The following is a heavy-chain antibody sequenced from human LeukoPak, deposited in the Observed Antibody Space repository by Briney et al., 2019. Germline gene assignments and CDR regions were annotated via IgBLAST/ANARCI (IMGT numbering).Heavy chain of an antibody. CDR1: GFTFSTFA. J-gene: IGHJ4*02. V-gene: IGHV3-23*01. CDR2: IFQGGGEI. Sequence: PGGSLRLSCAASGFTFSTFAMIRVRQPPGKGLEWVSSIFQGGGEIHYADSVRGRFTISRDNSKSTLFLQMNSLRAEDSAIYYCATYRQVLLPFESWGQGTLVTVSS. D-gene: IGHD5-18*01. CDR3: ATYRQVLLPFES.